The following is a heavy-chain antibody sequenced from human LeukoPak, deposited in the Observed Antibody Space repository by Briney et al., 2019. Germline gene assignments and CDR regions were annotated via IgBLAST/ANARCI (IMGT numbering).Heavy chain of an antibody. Sequence: GGSLRLSCAASGFTFSSYEMNWVGQAPGKGLEWVSYISSCGSTIYYADSVKGRFTISRDNAKNSLYLQMNSLRAEDTAVYYCAELGITMIGGVWGKGTTVTISS. D-gene: IGHD3-10*02. V-gene: IGHV3-48*03. CDR1: GFTFSSYE. CDR3: AELGITMIGGV. J-gene: IGHJ6*04. CDR2: ISSCGSTI.